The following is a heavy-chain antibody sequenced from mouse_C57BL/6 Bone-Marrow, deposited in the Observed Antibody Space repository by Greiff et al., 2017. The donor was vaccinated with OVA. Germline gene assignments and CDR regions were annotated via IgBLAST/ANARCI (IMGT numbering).Heavy chain of an antibody. CDR3: ARKDWFAY. CDR2: IWSGGST. V-gene: IGHV2-2*01. Sequence: VKLMESGPGLVQPSQSLSITCTVSGFSFTSYGVHWVRQSPGKGLEWLGVIWSGGSTDYNAAFISRLSISKDNSKSQVFFKMNSLQADDTAIYYCARKDWFAYWGQGTLVTVSA. J-gene: IGHJ3*01. CDR1: GFSFTSYG.